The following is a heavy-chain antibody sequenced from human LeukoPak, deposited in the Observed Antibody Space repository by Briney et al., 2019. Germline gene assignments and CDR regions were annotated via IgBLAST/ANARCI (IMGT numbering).Heavy chain of an antibody. D-gene: IGHD5-18*01. V-gene: IGHV4-59*01. CDR3: ARGTAMVSFDY. CDR2: IYDSGST. Sequence: PSETLSLTCTVSGGSISSYYWSWIRQPPGMGLEWIGYIYDSGSTNYNPSLKSRVAISVDTSKNQFSLKLSSVTAADTAVYSCARGTAMVSFDYWGQGTLVTVSS. CDR1: GGSISSYY. J-gene: IGHJ4*02.